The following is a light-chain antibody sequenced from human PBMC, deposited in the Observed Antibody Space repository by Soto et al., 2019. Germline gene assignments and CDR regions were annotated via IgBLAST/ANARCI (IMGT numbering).Light chain of an antibody. Sequence: IQLTQSPPSLSAPVGDRVTILCQASQHINNYLTWYQQKPGKAHKLLIYDAYNLATGVPSRFSGSGSGTAFTLAIRGLQPDDVATYYCQQYDSYPLAFGGGTKVDIK. CDR2: DAY. CDR1: QHINNY. CDR3: QQYDSYPLA. V-gene: IGKV1-33*01. J-gene: IGKJ4*02.